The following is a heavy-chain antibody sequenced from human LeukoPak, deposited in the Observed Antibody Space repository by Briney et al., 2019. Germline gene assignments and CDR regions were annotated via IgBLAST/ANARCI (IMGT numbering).Heavy chain of an antibody. J-gene: IGHJ3*02. Sequence: SETLSLTCTVSGGSISSYYWSWIRQPAGKGLEWIGRIYTSGSTNYNPSLKSRVTMSVDTSKNQFSLKLSSVTAADTAVYYCARVDCSGGSCYSVGAFDIWGQGTMVTVS. D-gene: IGHD2-15*01. CDR3: ARVDCSGGSCYSVGAFDI. CDR2: IYTSGST. V-gene: IGHV4-4*07. CDR1: GGSISSYY.